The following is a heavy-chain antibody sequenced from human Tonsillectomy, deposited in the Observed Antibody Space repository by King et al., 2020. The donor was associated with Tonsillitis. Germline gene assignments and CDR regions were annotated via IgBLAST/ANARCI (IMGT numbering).Heavy chain of an antibody. Sequence: VQLVESGGGGVQPGRSLRLSCGASGFTFSSHAMHWVRQAAGKGLERVAFISYDASSTSYTDSVKGRFTISRDNSKNTLYLQINSLRTEDTAVYYCARDISGAYSIDYWGQGTLVTVSS. V-gene: IGHV3-30*04. D-gene: IGHD1-20*01. J-gene: IGHJ4*02. CDR2: ISYDASST. CDR1: GFTFSSHA. CDR3: ARDISGAYSIDY.